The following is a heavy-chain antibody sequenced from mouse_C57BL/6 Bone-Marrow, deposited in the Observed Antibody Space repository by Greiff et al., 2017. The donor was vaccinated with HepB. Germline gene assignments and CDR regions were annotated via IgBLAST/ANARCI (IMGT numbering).Heavy chain of an antibody. D-gene: IGHD1-1*01. CDR1: GFTFSSYA. V-gene: IGHV5-9-1*02. CDR2: ISSGGDYI. Sequence: EVKLVESGEGLVKPGGSLKLSCAASGFTFSSYAMSWVRQTPEKRLEWVAYISSGGDYIYYADTVKGRFTISRDNARNTLYLQMSSLKSEDTAMYYCTRELTYYGSSHWYFDVWGTGTTVTVSS. CDR3: TRELTYYGSSHWYFDV. J-gene: IGHJ1*03.